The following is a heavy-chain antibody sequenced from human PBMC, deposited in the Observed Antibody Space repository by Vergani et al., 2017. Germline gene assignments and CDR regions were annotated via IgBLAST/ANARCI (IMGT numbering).Heavy chain of an antibody. Sequence: QVHLVESGGGVVQPGRSLTLSCVASGFSFRGHSMHWVRQAPGKGLEWVAMISYDGDRRDYGDFAKGRFTISRDSSKTVYLQMNSLRVEDTAVYYCARLPYSNSWQFDAFNIWGQGTMVTVSS. CDR3: ARLPYSNSWQFDAFNI. V-gene: IGHV3-30*03. CDR2: ISYDGDRR. J-gene: IGHJ3*02. CDR1: GFSFRGHS. D-gene: IGHD6-13*01.